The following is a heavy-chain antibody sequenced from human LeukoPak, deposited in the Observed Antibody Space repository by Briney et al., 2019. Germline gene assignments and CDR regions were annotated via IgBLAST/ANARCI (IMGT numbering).Heavy chain of an antibody. CDR1: GFTFSSYA. V-gene: IGHV3-23*01. D-gene: IGHD3-10*01. Sequence: SCKASGFTFSSYAMTWVRQAPGKGLEWVSTISGGGDNTYFADSVRGRFTISRDNFKNTLYLQMNSPRAEDTAVYHCAKLPTYYYAVSGNGNWLDPWGQGTLVTVSS. CDR2: ISGGGDNT. J-gene: IGHJ5*02. CDR3: AKLPTYYYAVSGNGNWLDP.